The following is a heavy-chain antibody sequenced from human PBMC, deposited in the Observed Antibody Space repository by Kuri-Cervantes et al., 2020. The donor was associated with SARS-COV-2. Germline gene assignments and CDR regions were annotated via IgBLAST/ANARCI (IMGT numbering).Heavy chain of an antibody. Sequence: GGSLRLSCAASGFTVSSNYMSWVRQAPGKGLEWASVIYSGGSTYYADSVKGRFTISRDNSKNTLYLQMKSLRTEDTALYYCARDRVGVHDSWGQGTLVTVSS. CDR3: ARDRVGVHDS. CDR1: GFTVSSNY. CDR2: IYSGGST. D-gene: IGHD2-21*01. V-gene: IGHV3-53*05. J-gene: IGHJ4*02.